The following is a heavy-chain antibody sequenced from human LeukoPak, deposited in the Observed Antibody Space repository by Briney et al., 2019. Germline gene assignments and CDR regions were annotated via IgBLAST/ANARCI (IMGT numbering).Heavy chain of an antibody. D-gene: IGHD4-23*01. Sequence: SQTLSLTCAVSGGSISSGGYSWSWIRQPPGKGLEWIGYIYHSGSTYYNPSLKSRVTISVDRSKNRFSLKLSSVTAADTAVYYCARSPKTTVVRTRGGDAFDIWGQGTMVTVSS. V-gene: IGHV4-30-2*01. CDR1: GGSISSGGYS. CDR2: IYHSGST. J-gene: IGHJ3*02. CDR3: ARSPKTTVVRTRGGDAFDI.